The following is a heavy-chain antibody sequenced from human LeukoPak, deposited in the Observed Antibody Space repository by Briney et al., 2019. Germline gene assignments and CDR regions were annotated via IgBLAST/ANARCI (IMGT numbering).Heavy chain of an antibody. J-gene: IGHJ5*02. CDR2: ISGSGGST. D-gene: IGHD2-2*01. V-gene: IGHV3-23*01. CDR3: AREIVVPAAVENNWFDP. Sequence: GGSLRLSCAASGFTFSSYAMSWVRQAPGKGLEWVSAISGSGGSTYYADSVKGRFTISRDNSKNTLYLQMNSLRAEDTAVYYCAREIVVPAAVENNWFDPWGQGTLVTVSS. CDR1: GFTFSSYA.